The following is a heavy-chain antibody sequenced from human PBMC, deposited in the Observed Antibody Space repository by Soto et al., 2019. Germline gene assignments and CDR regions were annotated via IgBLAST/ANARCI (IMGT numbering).Heavy chain of an antibody. J-gene: IGHJ4*02. V-gene: IGHV3-23*01. CDR3: AKTVGATNFEDY. CDR1: GFNFTNHV. D-gene: IGHD1-26*01. Sequence: EVQLLESGGALIQPTGSLRLSCSASGFNFTNHVINWVRQAPGKGLEWVSSISNSDDVGFYADSVRGRFIVSRDISTNSVFLQMNFLRVEDTAIYYCAKTVGATNFEDYWGQGTLVTVSS. CDR2: ISNSDDVG.